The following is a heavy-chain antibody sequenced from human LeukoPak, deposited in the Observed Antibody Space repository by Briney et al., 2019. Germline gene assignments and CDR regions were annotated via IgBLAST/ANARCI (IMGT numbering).Heavy chain of an antibody. V-gene: IGHV3-23*01. D-gene: IGHD1-26*01. CDR1: GFTFDTHT. CDR2: IFDDGANT. Sequence: GGSLRLSCAASGFTFDTHTMTWVRQAPGKGLEWVSSIFDDGANTYYADSVKGRFTISRDNSKNTLFLQMNSLRVDDTAIYYCAKEGGFDRTYYYYYYGMDVWGQGTTVTVSS. CDR3: AKEGGFDRTYYYYYYGMDV. J-gene: IGHJ6*02.